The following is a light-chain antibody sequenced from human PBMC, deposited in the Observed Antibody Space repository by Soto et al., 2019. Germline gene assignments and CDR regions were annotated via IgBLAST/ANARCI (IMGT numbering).Light chain of an antibody. CDR1: SSDIGYYDY. J-gene: IGLJ2*01. V-gene: IGLV2-14*01. CDR3: SSYTSSSTPVV. Sequence: QSALTQPASVSGSPGQSITISCTGTSSDIGYYDYVSWYQQHPGKAPRLMIYEVGNRPSGVSNRFSGSKSGTTASLTISGLQAEDEADYYCSSYTSSSTPVVFGGGTKLTVL. CDR2: EVG.